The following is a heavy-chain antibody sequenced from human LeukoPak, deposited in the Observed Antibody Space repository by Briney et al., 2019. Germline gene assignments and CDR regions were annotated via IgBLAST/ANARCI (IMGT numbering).Heavy chain of an antibody. Sequence: PGGSLRLSCAASGFTFSSYEMNWVRQAPGKGLEWVSYISSSGSTIYYADSVKCRFTISRDNAKNSLYLQMNSLRAEDTAVYYCARDRMNPEDLYYFDYWGQGTLVTVSS. J-gene: IGHJ4*02. CDR1: GFTFSSYE. V-gene: IGHV3-48*03. CDR2: ISSSGSTI. CDR3: ARDRMNPEDLYYFDY. D-gene: IGHD1-14*01.